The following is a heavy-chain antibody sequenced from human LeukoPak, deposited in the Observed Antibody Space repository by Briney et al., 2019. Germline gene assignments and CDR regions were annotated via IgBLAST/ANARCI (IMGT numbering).Heavy chain of an antibody. J-gene: IGHJ4*02. V-gene: IGHV3-21*01. CDR3: ARDDVVTTVITAEFDY. CDR2: ISSSSSYI. Sequence: PGRSLRLSCAASGFTFDDYAMHWVRQAPGKGLEWVSSISSSSSYIYYADSLKGRFTISRDNAKNSLYLQMNSLRAEDTAVYYCARDDVVTTVITAEFDYWGQGTLVTVSS. CDR1: GFTFDDYA. D-gene: IGHD4-17*01.